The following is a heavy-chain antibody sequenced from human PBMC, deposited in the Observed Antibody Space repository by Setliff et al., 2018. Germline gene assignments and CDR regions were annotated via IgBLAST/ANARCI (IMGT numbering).Heavy chain of an antibody. Sequence: PSETLSLTCNVSGVSTSSYYWSWIRQPPGKGLESIGYIQKSGSTNYNPSLMSRVTISVDTSKNQFSLKMTSVTAADTAIYYCARGSTGIYDPWGQGILVTVSS. CDR2: IQKSGST. V-gene: IGHV4-59*01. CDR1: GVSTSSYY. D-gene: IGHD1-1*01. CDR3: ARGSTGIYDP. J-gene: IGHJ5*02.